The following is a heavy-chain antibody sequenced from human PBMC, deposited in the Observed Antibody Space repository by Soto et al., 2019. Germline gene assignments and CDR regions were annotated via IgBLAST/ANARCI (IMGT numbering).Heavy chain of an antibody. J-gene: IGHJ4*02. CDR2: IWYDGSNK. D-gene: IGHD6-6*01. V-gene: IGHV3-33*01. CDR1: GFTFSSYG. CDR3: ARDSSSCFDY. Sequence: QVQLVESGGGVVQPGRSLRLSCAASGFTFSSYGMHWVRQAPGKGLEWVAVIWYDGSNKYYADSVKGRFTISRDNSKNTLYLQMTSLRAEDTAVYYCARDSSSCFDYWGQGTLVTVSS.